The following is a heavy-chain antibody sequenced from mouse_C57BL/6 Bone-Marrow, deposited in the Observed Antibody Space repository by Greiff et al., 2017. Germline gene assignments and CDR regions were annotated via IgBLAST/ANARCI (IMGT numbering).Heavy chain of an antibody. D-gene: IGHD1-1*01. CDR2: IYPGDGDT. CDR1: GYAFSSYW. Sequence: VKLMESGAELVKPGASVKISCKASGYAFSSYWMNWVKQRPGKGLEWIGQIYPGDGDTNYNGKFKGKATLTADKSSSTAYMQLSSRTSEDSAVYFCARRITTVVAWDAMDYWGQGASVTVSS. CDR3: ARRITTVVAWDAMDY. V-gene: IGHV1-80*01. J-gene: IGHJ4*01.